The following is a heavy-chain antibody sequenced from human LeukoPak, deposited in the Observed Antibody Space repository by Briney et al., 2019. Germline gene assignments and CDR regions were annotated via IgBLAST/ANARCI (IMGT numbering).Heavy chain of an antibody. CDR3: ARGIADPYSFDS. CDR2: IYSTGST. V-gene: IGHV4-61*02. J-gene: IGHJ4*02. CDR1: GGSISSGGYY. Sequence: SQTLSLTCIVSGGSISSGGYYWSWIRQPAGKGLEWIGRIYSTGSTNYSPSLKSRVTMSVDKSKNQFSLNLSSVTAADTAVYYCARGIADPYSFDSWGQGTLVTVSS. D-gene: IGHD6-13*01.